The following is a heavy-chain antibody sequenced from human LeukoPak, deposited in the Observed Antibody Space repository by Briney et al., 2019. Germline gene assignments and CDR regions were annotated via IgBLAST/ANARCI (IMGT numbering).Heavy chain of an antibody. V-gene: IGHV3-7*03. CDR3: ARDPYGDYYYGMDV. J-gene: IGHJ6*04. D-gene: IGHD4-17*01. Sequence: QAGGSLRLSCAASGFTFSSYWMSWVRQAPGKGLEWVANIKQDGSEKYYVDPVKGRFTISRDNAKNSLYLQMNSLRAEDTAVYYCARDPYGDYYYGMDVWGKGTTVTVSS. CDR1: GFTFSSYW. CDR2: IKQDGSEK.